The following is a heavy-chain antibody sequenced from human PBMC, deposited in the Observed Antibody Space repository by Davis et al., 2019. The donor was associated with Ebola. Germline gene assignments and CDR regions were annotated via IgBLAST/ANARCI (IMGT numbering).Heavy chain of an antibody. CDR3: ARMVANILTPYLGKFQY. Sequence: PGGSLRLSCTVSGGSISSHYWSWLRQPPGKGLDWSGYIYFSGNTRYNPALKSRVTISVDTSKNQFSLNLRSVTAADTAVYYCARMVANILTPYLGKFQYWGQGTLVSVSS. CDR2: IYFSGNT. D-gene: IGHD3-9*01. V-gene: IGHV4-59*11. CDR1: GGSISSHY. J-gene: IGHJ1*01.